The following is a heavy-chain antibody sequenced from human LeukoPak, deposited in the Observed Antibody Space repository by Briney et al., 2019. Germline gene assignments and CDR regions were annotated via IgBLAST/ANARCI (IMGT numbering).Heavy chain of an antibody. CDR3: ARGGGGYSSSWYPYYDSSGYYAFDY. CDR1: GGSISSGDYY. CDR2: IYYSGST. Sequence: SETLSLTCTVSGGSISSGDYYWGRIRQPPGKGLEWIGYIYYSGSTYYNPSLKSRVTISVDTSKNQFSLKLSSVTAADTAVYYCARGGGGYSSSWYPYYDSSGYYAFDYWGQGTLVTVSS. V-gene: IGHV4-30-4*08. D-gene: IGHD3-22*01. J-gene: IGHJ4*02.